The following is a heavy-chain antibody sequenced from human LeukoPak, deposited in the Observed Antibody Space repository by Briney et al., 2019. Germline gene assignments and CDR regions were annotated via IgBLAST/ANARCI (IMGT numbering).Heavy chain of an antibody. CDR1: GGSISSYY. CDR2: IYYSGST. V-gene: IGHV4-59*08. CDR3: ARHRGDTHGTVAGSDYYMDV. J-gene: IGHJ6*03. Sequence: SETLSLTCTVSGGSISSYYWSWIRQPPGKGLEWIGYIYYSGSTNYNPSLKSRVTISVDTFKNQFSLKLSSVTAADTAVYYCARHRGDTHGTVAGSDYYMDVWGKGTTVTISS. D-gene: IGHD6-19*01.